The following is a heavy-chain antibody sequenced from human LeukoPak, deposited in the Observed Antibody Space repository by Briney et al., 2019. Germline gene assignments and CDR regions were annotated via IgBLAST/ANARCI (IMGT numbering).Heavy chain of an antibody. CDR1: GGSFSGYY. Sequence: SETLSLTYAVYGGSFSGYYWSWIRQPPGKGLEWIGEINHSGSTNYNPSLKSRVTISVDTSKNQFSLKLSSVTAADTAVYYCARGRGEVVVVPAAMGTRPTYYFDYWGQGTLVTVSS. V-gene: IGHV4-34*01. CDR2: INHSGST. J-gene: IGHJ4*02. CDR3: ARGRGEVVVVPAAMGTRPTYYFDY. D-gene: IGHD2-2*01.